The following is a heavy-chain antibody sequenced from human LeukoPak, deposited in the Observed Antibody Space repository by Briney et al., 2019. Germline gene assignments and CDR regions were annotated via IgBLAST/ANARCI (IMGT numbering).Heavy chain of an antibody. CDR2: IIPIFGTA. CDR3: ARERGIVVVPAAISWFDP. Sequence: GASVKVSCKASGGTFSSYAISWVRQAPGQGLEWVGGIIPIFGTANYAQKFQGRVTITADESTSTAYIELSSLRSEDTAVYYCARERGIVVVPAAISWFDPWGQGTLVTVSS. D-gene: IGHD2-2*02. J-gene: IGHJ5*02. CDR1: GGTFSSYA. V-gene: IGHV1-69*13.